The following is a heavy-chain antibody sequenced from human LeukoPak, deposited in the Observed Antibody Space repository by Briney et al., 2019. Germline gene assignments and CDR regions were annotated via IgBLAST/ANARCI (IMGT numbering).Heavy chain of an antibody. V-gene: IGHV4-59*01. J-gene: IGHJ4*02. Sequence: SETLSLTCTVSGASISSDYWSWVRQPPGKGLEWIGYIYHSGSSNYNPSLKSRVTMSVDTSKNQFSLKLISVTAADTAVYYCARYLRIEGKYYFDFWGQGTLVTASS. CDR1: GASISSDY. CDR2: IYHSGSS. CDR3: ARYLRIEGKYYFDF. D-gene: IGHD1-26*01.